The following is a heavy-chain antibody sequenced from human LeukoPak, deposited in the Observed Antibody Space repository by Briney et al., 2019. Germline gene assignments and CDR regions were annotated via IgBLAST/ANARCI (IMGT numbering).Heavy chain of an antibody. CDR1: GGSISSGGYY. Sequence: SQTLSLTCTVSGGSISSGGYYWRWIRQHPGKGLEWIGYIYYSGSTYYNPSLKSRVTISVDTSKNQFSLKLSSVTAADTAVYYCAREDGSGKKTTNYNWFDPWGQGTLVTVSS. V-gene: IGHV4-31*03. CDR2: IYYSGST. J-gene: IGHJ5*02. D-gene: IGHD3-10*01. CDR3: AREDGSGKKTTNYNWFDP.